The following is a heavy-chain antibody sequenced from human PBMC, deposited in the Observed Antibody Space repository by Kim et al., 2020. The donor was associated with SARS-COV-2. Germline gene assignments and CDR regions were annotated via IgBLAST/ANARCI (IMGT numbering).Heavy chain of an antibody. V-gene: IGHV4-61*01. CDR3: ATGTRYCSRTKWYTDA. D-gene: IGHD2-2*02. J-gene: IGHJ3*01. CDR1: GDSVSSRTYY. Sequence: SETLSLTCIVSGDSVSSRTYYWSWIRQPPGKGLEWIGYIYYTGSTDSNPSLKSRVSTSLDTSKNQFPLELSSVTAADTALYYCATGTRYCSRTKWYTDA. CDR2: IYYTGST.